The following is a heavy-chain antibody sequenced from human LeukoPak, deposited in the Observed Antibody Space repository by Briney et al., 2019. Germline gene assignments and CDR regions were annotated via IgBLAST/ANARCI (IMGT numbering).Heavy chain of an antibody. J-gene: IGHJ3*02. V-gene: IGHV5-51*01. D-gene: IGHD3-9*01. CDR2: IYPGDSDT. CDR3: ATTLRYKGANDAFDI. CDR1: GYSFTRYW. Sequence: GESLKISCKGYGYSFTRYWIGWVRQMPGKGLEWMGIIYPGDSDTRYSPSFQGQVTISADKSISTAYLQWSSLKASDTAMSYCATTLRYKGANDAFDIWGQGTMVTVSS.